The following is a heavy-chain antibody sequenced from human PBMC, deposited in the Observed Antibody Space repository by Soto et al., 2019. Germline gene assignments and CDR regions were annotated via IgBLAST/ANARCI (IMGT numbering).Heavy chain of an antibody. V-gene: IGHV4-39*01. CDR1: GGSISSSYYY. CDR2: IYYSGST. Sequence: PSETLSLTCTVSGGSISSSYYYWGWIRQPPGKGLEWIGSIYYSGSTYYNPSLKSRVTISVDTSKNQFSLKLSSVTAADTAVYYCAGLYGDYISYWGQGTLVTVSS. CDR3: AGLYGDYISY. J-gene: IGHJ4*02. D-gene: IGHD4-17*01.